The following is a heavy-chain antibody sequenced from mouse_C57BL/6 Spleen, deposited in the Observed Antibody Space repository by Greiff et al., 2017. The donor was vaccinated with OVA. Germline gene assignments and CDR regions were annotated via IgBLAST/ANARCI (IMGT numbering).Heavy chain of an antibody. CDR2: INPSNGGT. J-gene: IGHJ2*01. V-gene: IGHV1-53*01. CDR3: ARGATTVVAPFDY. D-gene: IGHD1-1*01. CDR1: GYTFTSYW. Sequence: QVQLKQPGTELVKPGASVKLSCKASGYTFTSYWMHWVKQRPGQGLEWIGNINPSNGGTNYNEKFKSKATLTVDKSSSTAYMQLSSLTSEDSAVYYCARGATTVVAPFDYWGQGTTLTVSS.